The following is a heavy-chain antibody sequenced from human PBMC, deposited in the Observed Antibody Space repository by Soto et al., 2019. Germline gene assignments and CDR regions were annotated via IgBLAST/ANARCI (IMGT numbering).Heavy chain of an antibody. Sequence: QVQLQESGPGLVKPSQTLSLTCTVSGGSISSGDYFWSWIRPSPGKGLEWIGYISSIGSTYYNPSLKIRVSVSRDTSKNQFSLKLSSVTTTDTAVYYCARGLVIRPYYYHGMDVWGQGTPVTVSS. CDR1: GGSISSGDYF. J-gene: IGHJ6*02. V-gene: IGHV4-30-4*01. CDR2: ISSIGST. CDR3: ARGLVIRPYYYHGMDV. D-gene: IGHD3-9*01.